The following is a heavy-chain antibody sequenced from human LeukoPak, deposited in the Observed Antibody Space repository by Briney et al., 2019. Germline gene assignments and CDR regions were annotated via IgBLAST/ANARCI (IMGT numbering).Heavy chain of an antibody. D-gene: IGHD6-13*01. CDR3: ARDKDSSSWYNPLLSYYYGMDV. V-gene: IGHV1-18*01. Sequence: ASVKVSCKASGYTFTSYGISWVRQATGQRLEWMGWISAYNGNTSYAQKVQGRVTMTTDTSTSTAYMELRSLRSDDTALYSCARDKDSSSWYNPLLSYYYGMDVWGQGTTVTVSS. J-gene: IGHJ6*02. CDR1: GYTFTSYG. CDR2: ISAYNGNT.